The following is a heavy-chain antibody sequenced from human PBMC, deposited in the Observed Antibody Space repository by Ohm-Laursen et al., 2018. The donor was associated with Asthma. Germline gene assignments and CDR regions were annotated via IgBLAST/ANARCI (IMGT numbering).Heavy chain of an antibody. CDR2: GGSYYDGGLK. J-gene: IGHJ4*02. V-gene: IGHV3-30*19. CDR3: ARDVMEWYLPAFDF. Sequence: SLRLSCTASGFDFKYYGMHWVRQAPGKGLEWVAVGGSYYDGGLKYYADSVNGRFTVSRDDSKNTLYLQMNSLRPDDTAVYYCARDVMEWYLPAFDFWGQGTLVTVSS. CDR1: GFDFKYYG. D-gene: IGHD3-3*01.